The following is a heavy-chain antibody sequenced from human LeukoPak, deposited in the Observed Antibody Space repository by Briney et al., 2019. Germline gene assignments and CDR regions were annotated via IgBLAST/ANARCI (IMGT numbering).Heavy chain of an antibody. CDR1: GGSISSYY. V-gene: IGHV4-59*08. CDR3: ARLKYGDYGLYYFDY. Sequence: SEALSLTCTVSGGSISSYYWSWIRQPPGKGLESIGYIYYSNTNYNPSLKSRVTISVDTSKNQFSLKLSSVTAADTAVYYCARLKYGDYGLYYFDYWGQGTLVTVSS. D-gene: IGHD4-17*01. CDR2: IYYSNT. J-gene: IGHJ4*02.